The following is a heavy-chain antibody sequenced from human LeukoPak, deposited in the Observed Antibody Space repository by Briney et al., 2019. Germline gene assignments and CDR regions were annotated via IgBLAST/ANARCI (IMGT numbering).Heavy chain of an antibody. D-gene: IGHD2-15*01. V-gene: IGHV1-2*02. J-gene: IGHJ4*02. CDR2: INPNSGGT. CDR1: GYTFTGYY. CDR3: ARGPGRGYCSGGSCYLNY. Sequence: ASVKVSCKASGYTFTGYYMHWVRQAPGQGLEWMGWINPNSGGTNYAQKFQGRVTMTRDTSISTAYMELSRLRSDDTAVYYCARGPGRGYCSGGSCYLNYWGQGTLVTVSS.